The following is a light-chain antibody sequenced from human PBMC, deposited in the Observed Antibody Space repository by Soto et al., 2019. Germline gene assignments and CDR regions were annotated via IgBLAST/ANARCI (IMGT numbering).Light chain of an antibody. CDR1: QSINNH. CDR2: AAS. Sequence: DLQMTQSPSSLSAFVGDRVTITCRASQSINNHLNWYQQKPGKAPKVLIYAASSLQSGVPSRFSGSGAGTDVTLTISSLQPEDCATYYCQQSYSTPSFRQGTKVEIK. J-gene: IGKJ2*03. V-gene: IGKV1-39*01. CDR3: QQSYSTPS.